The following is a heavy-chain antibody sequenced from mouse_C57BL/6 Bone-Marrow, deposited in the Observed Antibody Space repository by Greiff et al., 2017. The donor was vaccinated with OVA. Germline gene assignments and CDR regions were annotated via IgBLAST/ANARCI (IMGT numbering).Heavy chain of an antibody. D-gene: IGHD1-1*01. J-gene: IGHJ1*03. CDR1: GYSITSGYY. Sequence: VQLKQSGPGLVKPSQSLSLTCSVTGYSITSGYYWNWIRQFPGNKLEWMGYISYDGSNNYNPSLKNRISITRDTSKNQFFLKLNSVTTEDTATYYCARGNITHGWYFDVWGTGTTVTVSS. CDR2: ISYDGSN. V-gene: IGHV3-6*01. CDR3: ARGNITHGWYFDV.